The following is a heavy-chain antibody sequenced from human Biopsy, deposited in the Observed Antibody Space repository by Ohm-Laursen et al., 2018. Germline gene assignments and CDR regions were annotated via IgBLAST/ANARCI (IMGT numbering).Heavy chain of an antibody. J-gene: IGHJ4*02. Sequence: GSSVKVSCKVSGYTLTKLSIHWVRQTGGKGLEWMGGFDREERKTVYAEKFQGRVTMTEDTSTDTVYMEVTSLRSDDTAVYYCATGPYYDTRFYYNVRPFDFWGQGTLVTVSS. CDR1: GYTLTKLS. CDR3: ATGPYYDTRFYYNVRPFDF. V-gene: IGHV1-24*01. D-gene: IGHD3-10*01. CDR2: FDREERKT.